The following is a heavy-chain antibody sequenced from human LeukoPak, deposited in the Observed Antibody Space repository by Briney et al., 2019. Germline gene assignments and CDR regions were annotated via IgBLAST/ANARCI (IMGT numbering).Heavy chain of an antibody. CDR3: ARLHSSGWYGRNVDY. V-gene: IGHV3-21*01. J-gene: IGHJ4*02. CDR1: GFTFSSYS. CDR2: ISSSSSYI. Sequence: GGSLRLSCAASGFTFSSYSMNWVRQAPGKGLEWVSSISSSSSYIYYADSVKGRFTISRDNAKNSLYLQMNSLRAEDTAVYYCARLHSSGWYGRNVDYWGQGTLVTVSS. D-gene: IGHD6-19*01.